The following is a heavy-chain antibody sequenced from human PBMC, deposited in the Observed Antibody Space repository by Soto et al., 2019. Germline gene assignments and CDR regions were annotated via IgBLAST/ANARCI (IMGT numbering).Heavy chain of an antibody. V-gene: IGHV5-51*01. CDR3: ARLHPRYCSGTSCYSRGLDP. J-gene: IGHJ5*02. Sequence: GESLKISCRGSGYTFTTYWIGWVRQMPGKGLGWMGIIYPRDSDTRYSPPFQGQVTMSVDKSINTAYLQWSSLKASDTAMYFCARLHPRYCSGTSCYSRGLDPWGQGTLVT. CDR1: GYTFTTYW. D-gene: IGHD2-2*01. CDR2: IYPRDSDT.